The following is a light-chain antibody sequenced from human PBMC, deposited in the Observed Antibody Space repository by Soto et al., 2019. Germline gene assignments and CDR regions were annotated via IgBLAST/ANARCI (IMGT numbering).Light chain of an antibody. CDR1: QSISSY. CDR3: QQTYSTPRT. J-gene: IGKJ2*01. V-gene: IGKV1-39*01. CDR2: AGS. Sequence: DIQMTQSPSSLSTSVGDRVTITCRASQSISSYLNWYQQKPGKAPKLLIYAGSVLQSGVPSRFSGSGSGTDFTLTISSLQPEDFATYYCQQTYSTPRTFGQGTKLEIK.